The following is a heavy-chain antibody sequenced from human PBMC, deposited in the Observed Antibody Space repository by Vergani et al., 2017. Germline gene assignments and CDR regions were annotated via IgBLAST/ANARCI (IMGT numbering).Heavy chain of an antibody. CDR1: GGSISSSSYY. CDR2: IYYSGST. D-gene: IGHD3-10*01. J-gene: IGHJ4*02. V-gene: IGHV4-39*01. Sequence: QLQLQESGPGLVKPSETLSLTCTVSGGSISSSSYYWGWIRQPPGKGLEWIGSIYYSGSTYYNPSLKSRVTISVDTSKNQFSLKLSSVTAADTAVYYCARATKSNPGRFSRRAGLKIDYWGQGTLVTVSS. CDR3: ARATKSNPGRFSRRAGLKIDY.